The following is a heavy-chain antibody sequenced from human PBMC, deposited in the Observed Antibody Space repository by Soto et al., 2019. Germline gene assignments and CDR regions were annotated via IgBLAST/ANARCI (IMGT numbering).Heavy chain of an antibody. V-gene: IGHV4-4*02. J-gene: IGHJ4*02. CDR3: ASWGGTHRDGYNPFDY. CDR2: IYHSGST. D-gene: IGHD3-16*01. Sequence: QVQLQESGPGLVKPSGTLSLTCAVSGGSISGSNWWRWVRQPPGKGLEWIGEIYHSGSTNYNPSLKSRDTLSVDKSKNPFSLKLSYVTAAATAVYYCASWGGTHRDGYNPFDYWGQGTLVTVSS. CDR1: GGSISGSNW.